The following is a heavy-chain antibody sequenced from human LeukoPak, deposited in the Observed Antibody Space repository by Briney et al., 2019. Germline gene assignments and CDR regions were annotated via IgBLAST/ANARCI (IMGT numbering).Heavy chain of an antibody. CDR1: GYSFTGYY. CDR3: ARDLCSSTNCYFFDS. J-gene: IGHJ4*02. V-gene: IGHV1-2*02. D-gene: IGHD2-2*01. CDR2: INPNSDGT. Sequence: ASVKVSCKASGYSFTGYYMHWVRQAPGQGLEWMGWINPNSDGTNYAQNFQGRVTMTRDTSISTAYMELSSLRSDDTAVYFCARDLCSSTNCYFFDSWGQGTLVTVSS.